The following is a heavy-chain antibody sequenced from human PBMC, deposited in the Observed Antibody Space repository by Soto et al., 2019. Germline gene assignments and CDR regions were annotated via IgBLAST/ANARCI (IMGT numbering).Heavy chain of an antibody. CDR2: ISDSAGTT. V-gene: IGHV3-23*01. CDR1: GFTFSSYA. J-gene: IGHJ5*02. Sequence: PGGSLRLSCAASGFTFSSYAMSWVRQAPGKGLEWVSTISDSAGTTFYADSVKGRFTISRDNSKNTLYLQMNSLRAEDTAVYYCAKDPTRYCISTSCSLNWFDPWGQGTLVTVS. D-gene: IGHD2-2*01. CDR3: AKDPTRYCISTSCSLNWFDP.